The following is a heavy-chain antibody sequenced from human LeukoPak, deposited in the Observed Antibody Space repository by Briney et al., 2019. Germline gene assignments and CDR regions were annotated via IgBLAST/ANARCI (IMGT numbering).Heavy chain of an antibody. CDR2: IYPGDSDT. CDR3: ARPLQGIVGATGFDY. J-gene: IGHJ4*02. CDR1: GYSFTSYW. D-gene: IGHD1-26*01. Sequence: GESLKISCNGSGYSFTSYWIGWVRQMPGKGLEWMGIIYPGDSDTSYSPSFQGQVTISADKSISTAYLQWSSLKASDTAMYYCARPLQGIVGATGFDYWGQGTLVTVSS. V-gene: IGHV5-51*01.